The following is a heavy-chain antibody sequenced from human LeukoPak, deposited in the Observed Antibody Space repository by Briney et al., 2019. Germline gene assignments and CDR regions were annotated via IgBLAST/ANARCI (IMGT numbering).Heavy chain of an antibody. CDR3: TKGRSNHY. V-gene: IGHV3-7*01. J-gene: IGHJ4*02. Sequence: GASVRLSCAASGFTFSDFWMGWVRQAPGKGLEWVANINQDGSENYYVDSVKGRFTISRDNAKNSLYLQMNSLRAEDTAVYYCTKGRSNHYWGQGTLVTVST. CDR2: INQDGSEN. D-gene: IGHD3-10*01. CDR1: GFTFSDFW.